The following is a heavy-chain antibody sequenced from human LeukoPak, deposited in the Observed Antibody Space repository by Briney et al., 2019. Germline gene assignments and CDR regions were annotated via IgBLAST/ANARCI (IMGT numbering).Heavy chain of an antibody. CDR3: ARGGVVVIDDAFDI. CDR2: ISWDGGST. CDR1: GFTFDDYA. D-gene: IGHD3-22*01. Sequence: GGSLRLSCAASGFTFDDYAMHWVRQAPGKGLEWVSLISWDGGSTHYADSVKGRFTISRDNSKNSLYLQMNSLRAEDTALYYCARGGVVVIDDAFDIWGQGTMVTVSS. V-gene: IGHV3-43D*03. J-gene: IGHJ3*02.